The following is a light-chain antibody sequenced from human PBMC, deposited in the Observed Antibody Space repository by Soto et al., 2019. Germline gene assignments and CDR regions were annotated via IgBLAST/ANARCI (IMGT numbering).Light chain of an antibody. CDR1: ESISTL. CDR2: AAS. Sequence: DIQMTQSPSSLSASVGDRFTLTCRASESISTLLNWYQQNPGKAPRLLISAASTLRSGVPSRFSGSGSGSDFSLTISSLQPEDFATYYCQQLSTYPSTFGGGTKVDIK. J-gene: IGKJ4*01. V-gene: IGKV1-39*01. CDR3: QQLSTYPST.